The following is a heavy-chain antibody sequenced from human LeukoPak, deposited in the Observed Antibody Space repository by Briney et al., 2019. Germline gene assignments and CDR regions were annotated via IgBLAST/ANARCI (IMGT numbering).Heavy chain of an antibody. CDR1: GFTFSSNG. J-gene: IGHJ4*02. CDR3: ITGRFDY. V-gene: IGHV3-30*03. D-gene: IGHD1-20*01. Sequence: GGSLRLSCAASGFTFSSNGMHWVRQAPGKGLEWVAVISYDGSNKYYADSMKGRFTISRDNSKNTLYLQMNSLRAEDTAVYYCITGRFDYWGQGTLVTVSS. CDR2: ISYDGSNK.